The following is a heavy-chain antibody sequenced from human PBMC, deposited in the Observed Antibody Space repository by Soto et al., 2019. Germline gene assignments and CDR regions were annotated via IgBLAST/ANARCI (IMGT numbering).Heavy chain of an antibody. Sequence: SVKVSCKASGGTFSSYAISWVRQAPGQGLEWMGGIIPIFGTANYAQKFQGRVTITADESTSTAYMELSSLRSEDTAVYYCASSRFDYYGSGSYPYPGLDYWGQGTLVTVSS. D-gene: IGHD3-10*01. J-gene: IGHJ4*02. CDR3: ASSRFDYYGSGSYPYPGLDY. CDR1: GGTFSSYA. CDR2: IIPIFGTA. V-gene: IGHV1-69*13.